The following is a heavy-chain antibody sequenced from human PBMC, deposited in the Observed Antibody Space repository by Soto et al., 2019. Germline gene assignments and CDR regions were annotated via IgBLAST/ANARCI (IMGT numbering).Heavy chain of an antibody. CDR1: GGSISSYY. V-gene: IGHV4-59*08. CDR3: ARRWGRSFDY. Sequence: SETLSLTCTVSGGSISSYYWSWIRQPPGKGLEWIGYIYYSGSANYNPSLKSRVTISVDTSKNQFSLKLSSVTAADTAVYYCARRWGRSFDYWGQGTLVTVSS. CDR2: IYYSGSA. D-gene: IGHD2-15*01. J-gene: IGHJ4*02.